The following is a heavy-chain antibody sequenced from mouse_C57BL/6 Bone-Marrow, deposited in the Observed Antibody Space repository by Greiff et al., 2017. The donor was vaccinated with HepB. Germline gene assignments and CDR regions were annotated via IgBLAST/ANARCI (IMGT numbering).Heavy chain of an antibody. CDR3: ARFYYGSSYLYYFDY. V-gene: IGHV5-17*01. Sequence: EVQLQQSGGGLVKPGGSLKLSCAASGFTFSDYGMHWVRQAPEKGLEWVAYISSGSSTIYYADTVKGRFTISRDNAKNTLFLQMTSLRSEDTAMYYCARFYYGSSYLYYFDYWGQGTTLTVSS. J-gene: IGHJ2*01. D-gene: IGHD1-1*01. CDR2: ISSGSSTI. CDR1: GFTFSDYG.